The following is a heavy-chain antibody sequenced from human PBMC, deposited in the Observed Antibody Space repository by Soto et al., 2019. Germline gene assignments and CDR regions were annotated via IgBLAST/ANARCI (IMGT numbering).Heavy chain of an antibody. CDR1: GFTFSSYA. CDR2: ISGSGGST. V-gene: IGHV3-23*01. Sequence: EVQLLESGGGLVQPGGSLRLSCAASGFTFSSYAMSWVRQAPGKGLEWVSAISGSGGSTYYADSVKGRFTISRDNSKNTLCREMNSLSAEDTAVYYCAKGLGAVSASFDYWGKGTMVTVSS. D-gene: IGHD4-17*01. CDR3: AKGLGAVSASFDY. J-gene: IGHJ4*02.